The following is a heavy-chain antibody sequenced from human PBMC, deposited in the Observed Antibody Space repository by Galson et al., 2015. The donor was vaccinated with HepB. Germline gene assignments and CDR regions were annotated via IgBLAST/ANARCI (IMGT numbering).Heavy chain of an antibody. CDR1: GYSFTSYW. CDR2: IDPSDSYT. D-gene: IGHD5-18*01. CDR3: ARHVDTAMVTVY. Sequence: QSGAEVKKPGESLRISCKGSGYSFTSYWISWVRQMPGKGLEWMGRIDPSDSYTNYSPSFQGHVTISANKSISTAYLQWSSLKASDTAMYYCARHVDTAMVTVYWGQGTLVTVSS. J-gene: IGHJ4*02. V-gene: IGHV5-10-1*01.